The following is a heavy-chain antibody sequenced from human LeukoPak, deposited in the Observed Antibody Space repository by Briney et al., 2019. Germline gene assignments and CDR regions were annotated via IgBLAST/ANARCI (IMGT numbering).Heavy chain of an antibody. J-gene: IGHJ4*02. Sequence: PSETLSLTCTVSGDSISSGRYFWSWIRQPPGKGLEWIGEINHSGSTNYNPSLKSRVTISVDASKNQFTLKLSSVTAADTAVYYCARVRGGYNDYWGQGTLVTVSS. V-gene: IGHV4-34*01. CDR2: INHSGST. D-gene: IGHD5-24*01. CDR3: ARVRGGYNDY. CDR1: GDSISSGRYF.